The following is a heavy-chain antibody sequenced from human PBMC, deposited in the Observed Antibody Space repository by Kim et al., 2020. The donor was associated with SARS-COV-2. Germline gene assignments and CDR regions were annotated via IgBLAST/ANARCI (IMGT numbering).Heavy chain of an antibody. CDR3: ARDKPYYYYYGMDV. J-gene: IGHJ6*02. V-gene: IGHV4-34*01. CDR2: INHSGST. Sequence: SETLSLTCAVYGGSFSGYYWSWIRQPPGKGLEWIGEINHSGSTNYNPSLKSRVTISVDTSKNQFSLKLSSVTAADTAVYYCARDKPYYYYYGMDVWGQGTTVTVSS. CDR1: GGSFSGYY.